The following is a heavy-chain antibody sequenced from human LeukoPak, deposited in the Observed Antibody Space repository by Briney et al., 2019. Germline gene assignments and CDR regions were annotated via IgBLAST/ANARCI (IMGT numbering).Heavy chain of an antibody. D-gene: IGHD2-2*01. CDR3: AKDGGSVVPADTFDY. CDR2: ISGSGGST. V-gene: IGHV3-23*01. Sequence: GGSLRLSCAASGFTFSSYAMSGVRQAPGKGLEWVSAISGSGGSTYYADSVKGRFTISRDNSKNTLYLQMNSLRAEDTAVYYCAKDGGSVVPADTFDYWGQGTLVTVSS. CDR1: GFTFSSYA. J-gene: IGHJ4*02.